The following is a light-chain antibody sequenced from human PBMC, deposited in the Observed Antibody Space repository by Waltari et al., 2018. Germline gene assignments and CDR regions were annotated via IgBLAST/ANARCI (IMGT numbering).Light chain of an antibody. CDR1: KLGDKY. V-gene: IGLV3-1*01. Sequence: SYELTQPASVSVSPGPIASITCPGYKLGDKYVSWYQQRPGQSPMLVMYQDNHRPSGVPERISGSNSGNTATLTISGTQPMDEGDYYCQARDSSSVVFGGGTKLTVL. CDR3: QARDSSSVV. J-gene: IGLJ3*02. CDR2: QDN.